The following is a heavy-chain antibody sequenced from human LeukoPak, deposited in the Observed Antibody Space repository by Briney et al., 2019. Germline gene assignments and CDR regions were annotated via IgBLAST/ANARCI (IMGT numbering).Heavy chain of an antibody. CDR3: ARDLVVATIRSDY. J-gene: IGHJ4*02. Sequence: GGSLRLSCAASGFTFSSYSMNWVRQAPGKGLEWVSSISSSSSYIYYADSVKGRFTISRDNAKNSLYLQMNSLRAEDTAVYYCARDLVVATIRSDYWGQGTLVTVSS. V-gene: IGHV3-21*01. CDR1: GFTFSSYS. D-gene: IGHD5-12*01. CDR2: ISSSSSYI.